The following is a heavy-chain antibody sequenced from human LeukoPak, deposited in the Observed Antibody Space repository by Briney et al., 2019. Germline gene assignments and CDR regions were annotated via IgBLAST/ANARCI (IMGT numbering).Heavy chain of an antibody. CDR1: GGSISSSSYY. V-gene: IGHV4-39*01. J-gene: IGHJ4*02. Sequence: SETLSLTCTVSGGSISSSSYYWGWIRQPPGKGLEWIGSIYYSGSTYYNPSLKSPVTISVDTSKNQFSLKLSSVTAADTAVYYCARSIVYSSPFDYWGQGTLVTVSS. CDR2: IYYSGST. D-gene: IGHD6-13*01. CDR3: ARSIVYSSPFDY.